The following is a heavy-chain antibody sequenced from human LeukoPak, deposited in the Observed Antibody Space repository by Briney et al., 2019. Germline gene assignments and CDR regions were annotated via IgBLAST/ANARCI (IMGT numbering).Heavy chain of an antibody. J-gene: IGHJ4*02. V-gene: IGHV3-30*04. Sequence: GGSLRLSCVASGFTLSSYAMHWVRQAPGKGLEWVSVISYAGSEKYYADSVKGRCIISRDNSKSTLFLQMNSLRDEDTAVYYCARGYGYYASGSYPDYWSQGTLVTVSS. CDR2: ISYAGSEK. CDR3: ARGYGYYASGSYPDY. CDR1: GFTLSSYA. D-gene: IGHD3-10*01.